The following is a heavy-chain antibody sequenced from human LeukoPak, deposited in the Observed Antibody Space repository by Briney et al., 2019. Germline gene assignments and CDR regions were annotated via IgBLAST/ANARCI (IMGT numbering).Heavy chain of an antibody. Sequence: GGSLRLSCAASGFTFSTYWMSWVRQAPGKGLEWVANIKQDGSEKYYVDSVKGRFTISRDNAKNSLYLQMNSLRAEDTAVYYCAKAEQWLVHGWFDPWGQGTLVTVSS. CDR2: IKQDGSEK. CDR3: AKAEQWLVHGWFDP. J-gene: IGHJ5*02. V-gene: IGHV3-7*03. CDR1: GFTFSTYW. D-gene: IGHD6-19*01.